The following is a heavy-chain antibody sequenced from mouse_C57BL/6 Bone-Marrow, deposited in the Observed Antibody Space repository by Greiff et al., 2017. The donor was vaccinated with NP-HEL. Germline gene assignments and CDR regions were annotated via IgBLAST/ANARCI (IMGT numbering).Heavy chain of an antibody. CDR2: IRNKANGYTI. D-gene: IGHD2-4*01. V-gene: IGHV7-3*01. J-gene: IGHJ4*01. Sequence: EVQVVESGGGLVQPGGSLSLSCAASGFTFTDYYMSWVRQPPGKALEWVGFIRNKANGYTIEYSASVKGRFTISRDNSQRILYLQMNALRAEDSATYYCARSIYYDYADDPFYGMDYWGQGTSVTVSS. CDR3: ARSIYYDYADDPFYGMDY. CDR1: GFTFTDYY.